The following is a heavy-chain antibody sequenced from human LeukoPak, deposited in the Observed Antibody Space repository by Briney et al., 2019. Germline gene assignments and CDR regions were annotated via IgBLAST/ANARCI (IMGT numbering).Heavy chain of an antibody. V-gene: IGHV4-59*01. CDR1: GGSISSYY. D-gene: IGHD2-21*02. CDR2: IYYSGST. Sequence: PSETLSLTCTVSGGSISSYYWSWIRQSPGKGLEWIGYIYYSGSTNYNPSLKSRVTISVDTSKNQFSLKLSSVTAADTAVYYCARDRAYCGGDCYPYGWFDPWGQGTLVTVSS. J-gene: IGHJ5*02. CDR3: ARDRAYCGGDCYPYGWFDP.